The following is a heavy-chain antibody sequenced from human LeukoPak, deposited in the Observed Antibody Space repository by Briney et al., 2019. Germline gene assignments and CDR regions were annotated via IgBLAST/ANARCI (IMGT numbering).Heavy chain of an antibody. J-gene: IGHJ6*02. CDR3: ARNYYDSSGYYKGGNYYYYGMDV. D-gene: IGHD3-22*01. CDR1: GGTFSSYA. Sequence: SVKVSCKASGGTFSSYAISWVRQAPGQGLEWMGRIIPIFGIANYAQKFQGRVTITADKSTSTAYMEPSSLRSEDTAVYYCARNYYDSSGYYKGGNYYYYGMDVWGQGTTVTVSS. CDR2: IIPIFGIA. V-gene: IGHV1-69*04.